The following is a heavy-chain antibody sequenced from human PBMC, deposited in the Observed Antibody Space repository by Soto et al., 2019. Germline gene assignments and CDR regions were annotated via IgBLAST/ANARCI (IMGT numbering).Heavy chain of an antibody. CDR3: ARDHCSTSCYTGVNWFDP. CDR1: GGTFSSYA. V-gene: IGHV1-69*13. J-gene: IGHJ5*02. CDR2: IIPIFGTA. D-gene: IGHD2-2*02. Sequence: GASVKVSCKASGGTFSSYAISWVRQAPGQGLEWMGGIIPIFGTANYAQKFQGRVTITADESTSTAYMELSSLRSEDTAVYYCARDHCSTSCYTGVNWFDPWGQGTLVTVSS.